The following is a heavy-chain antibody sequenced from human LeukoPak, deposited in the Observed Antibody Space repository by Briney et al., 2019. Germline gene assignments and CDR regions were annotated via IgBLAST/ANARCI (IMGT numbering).Heavy chain of an antibody. CDR1: EGTFSSYA. CDR3: ARGGGGRFLEVDFDY. CDR2: IIPIFGTA. Sequence: SVKVSCKASEGTFSSYAIRWVRQAPGQGLEWMGGIIPIFGTANYAQKFQGRVTITADESTSTAYMELSSLRSEDTAVYYCARGGGGRFLEVDFDYWGQGTLVTVSS. D-gene: IGHD3-3*01. J-gene: IGHJ4*02. V-gene: IGHV1-69*13.